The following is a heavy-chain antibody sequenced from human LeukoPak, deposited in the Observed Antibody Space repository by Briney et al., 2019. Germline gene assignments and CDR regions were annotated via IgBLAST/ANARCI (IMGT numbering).Heavy chain of an antibody. CDR2: ISYDGSNK. CDR1: GFTFSSYW. J-gene: IGHJ4*02. Sequence: GGSLRLSCAASGFTFSSYWMSWVRQAPGKGLEWVAVISYDGSNKYYADSVKGRFTISRDNSKNTLYLQMNSLRAEDTAVYYCAKGLGGYGYDYWGQGTLVTVSS. V-gene: IGHV3-30*18. D-gene: IGHD5-18*01. CDR3: AKGLGGYGYDY.